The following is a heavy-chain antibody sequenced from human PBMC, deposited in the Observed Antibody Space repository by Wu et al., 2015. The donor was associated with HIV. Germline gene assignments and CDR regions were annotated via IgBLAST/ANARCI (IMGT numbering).Heavy chain of an antibody. CDR2: MNPNSGNT. D-gene: IGHD6-19*01. J-gene: IGHJ3*01. V-gene: IGHV1-8*01. CDR1: GYTFTSYD. Sequence: QVQLVQSGAEVKKPGASVKVSCKASGYTFTSYDINWVRQATGQGLEWMGWMNPNSGNTGYAQKFQGRVTMTRNTSISTAYMELSSLRSDDTAVYYCARAYSSGWHDLFPHAFDVWGQGTMVTVSS. CDR3: ARAYSSGWHDLFPHAFDV.